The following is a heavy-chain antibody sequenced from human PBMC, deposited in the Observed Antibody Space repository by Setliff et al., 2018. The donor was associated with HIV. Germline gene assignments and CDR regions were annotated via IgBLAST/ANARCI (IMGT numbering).Heavy chain of an antibody. CDR3: ATLHHDVSTGRAHYFDY. V-gene: IGHV3-21*01. J-gene: IGHJ4*02. D-gene: IGHD3-9*01. Sequence: PGGSLRLSCAASGFNFSNYSVNWVRQAPGKGLEWVAIMSSSGADTFYADSVKGRFTISRDNSKNTVYLQMDSLRAEDTAVYYCATLHHDVSTGRAHYFDYWGQGTLVTVSS. CDR2: MSSSGADT. CDR1: GFNFSNYS.